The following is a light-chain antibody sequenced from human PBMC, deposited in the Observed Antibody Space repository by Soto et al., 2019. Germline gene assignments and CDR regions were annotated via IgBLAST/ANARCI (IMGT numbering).Light chain of an antibody. V-gene: IGKV1-39*01. J-gene: IGKJ4*01. Sequence: DIQITHPPASLSASVGDSVTITCRARQNIKTYLNWYQQKPGKAPNLLIYAASSLHSGVPSRFSGSGSGTDFTLTISSLQPEDFATYYCQQANSFPLTFGGGTKVDIK. CDR3: QQANSFPLT. CDR2: AAS. CDR1: QNIKTY.